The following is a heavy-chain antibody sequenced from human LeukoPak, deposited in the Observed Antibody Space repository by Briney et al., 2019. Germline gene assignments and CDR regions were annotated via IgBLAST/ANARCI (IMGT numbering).Heavy chain of an antibody. V-gene: IGHV4-34*01. D-gene: IGHD3-16*02. Sequence: PPETLSLTCAVYGGSFSGYYWSWIRQPPGKGLEWIGEINHSGSTIYNPSLKSRVTISVDTSKNQFSLKLSSVTAADTAVYYCARGLAVSIYYFDYWGQGTLVTVSS. CDR3: ARGLAVSIYYFDY. J-gene: IGHJ4*02. CDR1: GGSFSGYY. CDR2: INHSGST.